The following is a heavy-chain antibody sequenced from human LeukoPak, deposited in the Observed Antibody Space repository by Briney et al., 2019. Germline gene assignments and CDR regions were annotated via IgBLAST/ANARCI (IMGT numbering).Heavy chain of an antibody. J-gene: IGHJ3*02. CDR2: IYYSGST. CDR3: ARGHQLLSGAFDI. Sequence: SETLSLTCTVSGYSISSGYYWGWIRQPPGKGLEWIGSIYYSGSTYYNPSLKSRVTISVDTSKNQFSLKLSSVTAADTAVYYCARGHQLLSGAFDIWGQGTMVTVSS. V-gene: IGHV4-38-2*02. CDR1: GYSISSGYY. D-gene: IGHD2-2*01.